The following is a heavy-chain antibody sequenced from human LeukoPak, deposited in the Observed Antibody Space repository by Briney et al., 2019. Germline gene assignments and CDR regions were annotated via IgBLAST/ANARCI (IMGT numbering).Heavy chain of an antibody. J-gene: IGHJ4*02. Sequence: SETLSLTCTVSGDSISGYYWSWIRQSPGKGLEWMGHIYFTGTTNYNPSLRSRVTISVDTSKNQFSLTLSSVTAADTALYYCARLTDTGSYHYYFDSWGQGTLVTVSS. V-gene: IGHV4-59*08. D-gene: IGHD1-26*01. CDR3: ARLTDTGSYHYYFDS. CDR2: IYFTGTT. CDR1: GDSISGYY.